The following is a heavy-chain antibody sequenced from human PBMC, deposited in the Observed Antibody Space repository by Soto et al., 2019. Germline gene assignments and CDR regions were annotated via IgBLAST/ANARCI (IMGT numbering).Heavy chain of an antibody. CDR1: GFTFSNAW. V-gene: IGHV3-15*01. CDR3: TTAARPHFWSGYYSFHY. CDR2: IKSKTDGGTT. Sequence: EVQLVESGGGLVKPGGSLRLSCAASGFTFSNAWMSWVRQAPGKGLEWVGRIKSKTDGGTTDYATPVKGTFTISTDDSKNTLYLQLNSLQTEDTAVYYSTTAARPHFWSGYYSFHYWVQASLLTLSS. D-gene: IGHD3-3*02. J-gene: IGHJ4*02.